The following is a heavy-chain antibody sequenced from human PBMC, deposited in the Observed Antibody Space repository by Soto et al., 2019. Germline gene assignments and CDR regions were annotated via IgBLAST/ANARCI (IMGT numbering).Heavy chain of an antibody. V-gene: IGHV1-8*01. CDR2: MNPNSGNT. J-gene: IGHJ6*03. CDR1: GYTFTSYD. D-gene: IGHD2-2*01. Sequence: ASVKVSCKASGYTFTSYDINWVRQATGQGLEWMGWMNPNSGNTGYAQKFQGRVTMTRNTSISTAYMELSSLRSEDPAVYYCAIHGVVPAAMPYNYYYMDVWGKGTTVTVSS. CDR3: AIHGVVPAAMPYNYYYMDV.